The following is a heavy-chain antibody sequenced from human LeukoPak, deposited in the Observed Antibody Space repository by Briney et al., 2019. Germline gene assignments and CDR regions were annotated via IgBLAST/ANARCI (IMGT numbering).Heavy chain of an antibody. D-gene: IGHD6-19*01. CDR3: AREGITEAGTEFDY. V-gene: IGHV3-74*01. CDR2: ISTDGTRT. CDR1: QFTFSNYW. Sequence: GGSLRLSCAASQFTFSNYWMHWVRQAPGKGLVWVSRISTDGTRTDYADSVKGRFTVSRDNAKNTLFLQMNSLRAEDTAVYYCAREGITEAGTEFDYWGQGTLVTVSS. J-gene: IGHJ4*02.